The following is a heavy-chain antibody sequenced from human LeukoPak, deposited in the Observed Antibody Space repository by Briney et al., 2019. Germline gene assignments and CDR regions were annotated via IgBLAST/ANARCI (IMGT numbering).Heavy chain of an antibody. CDR3: ARNVGSGWVGN. J-gene: IGHJ4*02. CDR1: GFTFISYW. Sequence: GGSLRLSCAASGFTFISYWMHWVREAPGKGLVWVSNINSHGSSTTYADSVKGRFTISRDNAKNTLYLQMNSLRAEDTAVYYCARNVGSGWVGNWGQGTLVTVSS. CDR2: INSHGSST. D-gene: IGHD6-19*01. V-gene: IGHV3-74*01.